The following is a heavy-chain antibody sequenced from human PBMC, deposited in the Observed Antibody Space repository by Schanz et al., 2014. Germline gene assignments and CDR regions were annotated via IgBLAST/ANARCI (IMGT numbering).Heavy chain of an antibody. CDR3: ARGLGDERWLDLNEAFDI. D-gene: IGHD6-19*01. J-gene: IGHJ3*02. V-gene: IGHV1-69*04. CDR1: GYIFGSHG. CDR2: IIPILGIT. Sequence: QVQLVQSGPEVKKPGASVKVSCKASGYIFGSHGMTWVRQAPGQGLEWMGRIIPILGITNVAQTFQDRVTITADKSTSTAYMELSSLRSEDTAVYYCARGLGDERWLDLNEAFDIWGQGTIVTVSS.